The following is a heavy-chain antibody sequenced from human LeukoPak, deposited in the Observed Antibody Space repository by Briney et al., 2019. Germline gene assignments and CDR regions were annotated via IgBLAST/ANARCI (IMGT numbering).Heavy chain of an antibody. CDR2: ISGSGGSI. CDR1: GFTFSSYA. D-gene: IGHD2-2*01. CDR3: AKDPYCSSTSCSMAPFDY. V-gene: IGHV3-23*01. Sequence: PGGSLRLSCAASGFTFSSYAMSWVRQAPGKGLEWVSAISGSGGSIYYADSVKGRFTISRDNSKNTLYLQMNSLRAEDTAVYYCAKDPYCSSTSCSMAPFDYWGQGTLVTVSS. J-gene: IGHJ4*02.